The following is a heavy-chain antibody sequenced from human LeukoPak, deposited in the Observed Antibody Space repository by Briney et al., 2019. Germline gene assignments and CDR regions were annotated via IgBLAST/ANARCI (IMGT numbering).Heavy chain of an antibody. V-gene: IGHV3-23*01. D-gene: IGHD5-18*01. Sequence: GGSLRLSCAASGFTFSSYAMSRVRQAPGKGLEWVSAISGSGGSTYYADSVKGRFTISRDNSKNTLYLQMNSLRAEDTAVYYCAKVWGYSYGDNLDYWGQGTLVTVSS. CDR1: GFTFSSYA. CDR3: AKVWGYSYGDNLDY. J-gene: IGHJ4*02. CDR2: ISGSGGST.